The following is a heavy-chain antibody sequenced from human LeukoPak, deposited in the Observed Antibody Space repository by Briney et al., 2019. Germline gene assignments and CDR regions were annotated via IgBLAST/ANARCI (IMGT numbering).Heavy chain of an antibody. V-gene: IGHV3-15*01. Sequence: GGSLRLSXVASGFTFSYSWMSWLRQAPGKGLEWVGRIKSKSDGGTADYAAVVKARFIISRDDSKDTLYLQMNSLKTEDTGIYYCAEFNTRDAFEIWGQGTMVTVSS. D-gene: IGHD1-26*01. J-gene: IGHJ3*02. CDR3: AEFNTRDAFEI. CDR2: IKSKSDGGTA. CDR1: GFTFSYSW.